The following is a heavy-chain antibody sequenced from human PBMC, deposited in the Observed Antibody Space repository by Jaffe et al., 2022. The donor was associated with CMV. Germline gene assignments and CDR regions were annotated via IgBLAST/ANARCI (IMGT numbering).Heavy chain of an antibody. CDR1: GFTFSSYS. CDR3: AREAPFGMGDSSGYYFFPYDAFDI. Sequence: EVQLVESGGGLVKPGGSLRLSCAASGFTFSSYSMNWVRQAPGKGLEWVSSISSSSSYIYYADSVKGRFTISRDNAKNSLYLQMNSLRAEDTAVYYCAREAPFGMGDSSGYYFFPYDAFDIWGQGTMVTVSS. V-gene: IGHV3-21*01. D-gene: IGHD3-22*01. CDR2: ISSSSSYI. J-gene: IGHJ3*02.